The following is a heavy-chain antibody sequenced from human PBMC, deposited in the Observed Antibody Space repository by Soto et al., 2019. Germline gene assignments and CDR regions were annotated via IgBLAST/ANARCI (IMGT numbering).Heavy chain of an antibody. V-gene: IGHV3-23*01. CDR3: ATIIIPAATNFY. CDR2: ISGSGGST. CDR1: GITFTAYA. D-gene: IGHD2-2*01. Sequence: EVQLLESGGGLVQPGGSLRLSCAASGITFTAYAMSWVSQAPGKRLEWVSSISGSGGSTYYADSVKGRLTISRDNSKNTLYLQMNSLRAEDTAVYYCATIIIPAATNFYWGQGTLVTVSS. J-gene: IGHJ4*02.